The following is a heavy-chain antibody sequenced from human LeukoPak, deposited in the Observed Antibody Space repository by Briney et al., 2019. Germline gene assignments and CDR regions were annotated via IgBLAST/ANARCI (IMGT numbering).Heavy chain of an antibody. CDR3: ARDRSPTNGGFDY. CDR1: GFTFSDYW. Sequence: GGSLRLSCAASGFTFSDYWMHWVRQAPGKGVVGVSRINIDGSDTTYADSVKGRFTISRDNAKSTLYLQMNSLRVEDTAVYFCARDRSPTNGGFDYWGQGTLVTVSS. J-gene: IGHJ4*02. V-gene: IGHV3-74*01. CDR2: INIDGSDT. D-gene: IGHD7-27*01.